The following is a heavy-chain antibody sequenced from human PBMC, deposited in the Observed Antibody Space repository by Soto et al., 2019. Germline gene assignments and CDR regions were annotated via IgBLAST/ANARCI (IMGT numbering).Heavy chain of an antibody. J-gene: IGHJ4*02. V-gene: IGHV3-48*01. CDR1: GFTFSSYS. CDR2: ISSSSTI. D-gene: IGHD1-1*01. CDR3: ARDLFTITMDYLDY. Sequence: EVQLVESGGGLVQPGGSLRLSCAASGFTFSSYSMNWVRQAPGKGLEWVSYISSSSTIYYADYVKGRFTISRDNAKNSLYMQMNSLRAEDTAVYYCARDLFTITMDYLDYWGQGTLVTISS.